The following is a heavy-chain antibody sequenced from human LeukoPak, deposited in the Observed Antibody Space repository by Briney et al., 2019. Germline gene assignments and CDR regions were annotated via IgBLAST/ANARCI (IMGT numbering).Heavy chain of an antibody. CDR2: MNPNSGNT. D-gene: IGHD6-13*01. CDR3: ARGPFGIAAAEADAFDI. V-gene: IGHV1-8*01. Sequence: ASVKVSCKASGYTFTSYDINWVRQATGQGLEWMGWMNPNSGNTGYAQKFQGRVTMTRNTSISTAYMGLSSLRSEDTAVYYCARGPFGIAAAEADAFDIWGQGTMVTVSS. CDR1: GYTFTSYD. J-gene: IGHJ3*02.